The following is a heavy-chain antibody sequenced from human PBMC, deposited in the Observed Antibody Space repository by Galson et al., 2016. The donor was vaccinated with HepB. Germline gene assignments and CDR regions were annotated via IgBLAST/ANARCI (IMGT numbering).Heavy chain of an antibody. J-gene: IGHJ4*02. CDR1: GFTFSSYG. V-gene: IGHV3-23*01. D-gene: IGHD2-15*01. CDR3: AKIKGRWVADY. Sequence: SLRLSCAASGFTFSSYGMSWVRQAPGKGLEWVSGISGSGGNTYYADSVKGRFTISRDNSKHPLYLQMNSQRAEDTAVYYCAKIKGRWVADYWGQGTLVTVSS. CDR2: ISGSGGNT.